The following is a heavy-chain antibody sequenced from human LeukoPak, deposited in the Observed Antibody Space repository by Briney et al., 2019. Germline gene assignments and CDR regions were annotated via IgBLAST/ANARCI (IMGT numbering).Heavy chain of an antibody. CDR3: ARELLEWELVY. J-gene: IGHJ4*02. V-gene: IGHV1-69*13. D-gene: IGHD1-26*01. Sequence: ASVKVSCKASGGTFSSYAISWVRQAPGQGLEWMGGIIPIFGTANYAQKFQGRVTITADESTSTAYTELSSLRSEDTAVYYCARELLEWELVYWGQGTLVTVSS. CDR2: IIPIFGTA. CDR1: GGTFSSYA.